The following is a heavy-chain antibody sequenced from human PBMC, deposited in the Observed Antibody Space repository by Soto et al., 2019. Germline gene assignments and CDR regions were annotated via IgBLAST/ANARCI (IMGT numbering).Heavy chain of an antibody. CDR1: VGSISSGGYY. V-gene: IGHV4-31*03. J-gene: IGHJ5*02. CDR2: IYYSGST. Sequence: PSETLSITCTVSVGSISSGGYYGSWIRQHPGKGLEWIGYIYYSGSTYYNPSLKSRVTISVDTSKNQFSLKLSSVTAADTAVYYCARYCSSTSCYSNWFDPWGQGTLVTVSS. CDR3: ARYCSSTSCYSNWFDP. D-gene: IGHD2-2*01.